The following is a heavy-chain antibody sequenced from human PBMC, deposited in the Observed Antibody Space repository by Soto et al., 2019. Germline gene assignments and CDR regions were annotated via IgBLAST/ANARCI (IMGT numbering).Heavy chain of an antibody. CDR3: AGSITYDVWRDGGRHFYFDQ. CDR1: GGSVSGSYC. J-gene: IGHJ4*02. CDR2: IHHSGST. Sequence: SETLSLTCAVSGGSVSGSYCWTWVRQSPGKGLEWIGKIHHSGSTDYNPSLNNRVIISVDKSTNQVSLRLTSVTAADTAVSFCAGSITYDVWRDGGRHFYFDQWGQGALVTVSS. V-gene: IGHV4-4*02. D-gene: IGHD3-3*01.